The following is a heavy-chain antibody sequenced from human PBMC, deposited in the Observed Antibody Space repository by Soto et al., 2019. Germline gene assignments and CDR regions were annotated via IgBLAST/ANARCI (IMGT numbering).Heavy chain of an antibody. CDR2: INPSGGST. CDR1: GYTFTSYY. Sequence: GGSVKVSRKASGYTFTSYYMPWVRQAPGQGLEWMGIINPSGGSTSYAQKFQGRVTMTRDTSTSTVYMELSSLRSEDTAVYYCAGALYDILTGYALDYWGQGTMVTVSS. J-gene: IGHJ4*02. V-gene: IGHV1-46*03. CDR3: AGALYDILTGYALDY. D-gene: IGHD3-9*01.